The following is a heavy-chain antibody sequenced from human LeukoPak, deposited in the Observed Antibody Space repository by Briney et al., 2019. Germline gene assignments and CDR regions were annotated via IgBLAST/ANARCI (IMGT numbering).Heavy chain of an antibody. CDR1: GFTFSSYS. CDR2: ISSSSSTI. J-gene: IGHJ3*02. CDR3: ASDNYYYGSGSSRGAFDI. D-gene: IGHD3-10*01. V-gene: IGHV3-48*02. Sequence: GGSLRLSCAASGFTFSSYSMNWVRQAPGKGLEWVSYISSSSSTIYYADSVKGRFTISRVNAKNSLYLQMNSLRDEDTAVYYCASDNYYYGSGSSRGAFDIWGQGTMVTVSS.